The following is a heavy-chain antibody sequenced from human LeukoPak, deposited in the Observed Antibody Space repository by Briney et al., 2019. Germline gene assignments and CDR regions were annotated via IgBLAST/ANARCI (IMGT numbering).Heavy chain of an antibody. V-gene: IGHV1-18*01. D-gene: IGHD5-18*01. J-gene: IGHJ4*02. CDR2: ISAYNGNT. Sequence: GASVKVSCKASGYTFTSYGISWVRQAPGQGLEWMGWISAYNGNTNYAQKLQGRVTMTTDTSTSTAYMELRSLRSDDTAVYYCARDLLVDTAMVTPDYYFDYWGQGTLVTVSS. CDR3: ARDLLVDTAMVTPDYYFDY. CDR1: GYTFTSYG.